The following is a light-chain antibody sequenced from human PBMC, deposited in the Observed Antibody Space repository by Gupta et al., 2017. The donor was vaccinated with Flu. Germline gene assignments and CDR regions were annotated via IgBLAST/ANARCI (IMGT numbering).Light chain of an antibody. V-gene: IGKV1-39*01. J-gene: IGKJ2*01. CDR3: QQSCDSPYT. Sequence: SPSSLSASVGDRVTITCRASQSISSYLKWYQQEPGKAPKLLIYSASTLQSGVPSSFSGSGSGTDFTLTISSLQPEDFATYYCQQSCDSPYTFGQGTKVEIK. CDR2: SAS. CDR1: QSISSY.